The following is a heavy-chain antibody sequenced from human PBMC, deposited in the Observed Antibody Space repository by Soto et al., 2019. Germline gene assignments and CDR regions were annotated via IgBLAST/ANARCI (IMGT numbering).Heavy chain of an antibody. CDR3: ARLTYGSSLSPYSYSYRDV. CDR1: GYTFTSYG. CDR2: ISAYNGNT. D-gene: IGHD6-6*01. Sequence: ASVKVSCKASGYTFTSYGISWVRQAPGQGLEWMGWISAYNGNTNYAQKLQGRVTMTTDTSTSTAYMELRTLRSDDTAVYYFARLTYGSSLSPYSYSYRDVWGKGPTVTVSS. V-gene: IGHV1-18*01. J-gene: IGHJ6*03.